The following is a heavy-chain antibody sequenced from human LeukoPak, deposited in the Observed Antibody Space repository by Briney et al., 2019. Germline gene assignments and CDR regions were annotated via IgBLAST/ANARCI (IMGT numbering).Heavy chain of an antibody. D-gene: IGHD3-10*01. CDR1: GGSFSGYY. J-gene: IGHJ6*02. Sequence: SETLSLTCAVYGGSFSGYYWSWIRQPPGKGLEWIGEINHSGSTNYNPSLKSRVTISVDMSKNQFSLKLSSVTAADTAVYYCARTQLLLWFGELLYYYYYGMDVWGQGTTVTVSS. CDR3: ARTQLLLWFGELLYYYYYGMDV. V-gene: IGHV4-34*01. CDR2: INHSGST.